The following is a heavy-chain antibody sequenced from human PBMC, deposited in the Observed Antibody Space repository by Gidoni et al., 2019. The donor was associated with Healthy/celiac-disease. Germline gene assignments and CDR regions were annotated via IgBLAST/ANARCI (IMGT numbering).Heavy chain of an antibody. Sequence: EVQLVESGGGLVQPGRSLRLSCAASGFTFDDYAMHWVRQAPGKGLAWVSGISWNSGSIGYADSVKGRFTISRDNAKNSLYLQMNSLRAEDTALYYCAKDNYDSSGYWIDYWGQGTLVTVSS. V-gene: IGHV3-9*01. D-gene: IGHD3-22*01. CDR3: AKDNYDSSGYWIDY. J-gene: IGHJ4*02. CDR1: GFTFDDYA. CDR2: ISWNSGSI.